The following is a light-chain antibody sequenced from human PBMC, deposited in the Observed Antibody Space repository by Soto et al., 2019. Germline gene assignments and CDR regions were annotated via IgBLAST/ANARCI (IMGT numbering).Light chain of an antibody. CDR1: SSDVGAYDA. CDR3: SSHAGFINVI. J-gene: IGLJ2*01. V-gene: IGLV2-8*01. CDR2: EVT. Sequence: QSVLTQPPSASGSPGQSVTISCTGTSSDVGAYDAVSWYQQHLGKAPKLIIYEVTKRPSGVPDRFSGSKSGNTASLTVSGLQPEDEADYYCSSHAGFINVICGGGPKVTV.